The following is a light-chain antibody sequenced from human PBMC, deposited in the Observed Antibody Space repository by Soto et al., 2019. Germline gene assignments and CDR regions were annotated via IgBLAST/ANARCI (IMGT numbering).Light chain of an antibody. CDR2: DAS. CDR1: QSISSW. J-gene: IGKJ2*01. V-gene: IGKV1-5*01. Sequence: DIQMTQSPSTLSASVGDRVTITCRASQSISSWLAWYQQKPGKAPKLLIYDASSLESGVPSRFSGSGSGTEFTVTISSLQPDDFATYYCQQYNSYSRTFGQGTKLEIK. CDR3: QQYNSYSRT.